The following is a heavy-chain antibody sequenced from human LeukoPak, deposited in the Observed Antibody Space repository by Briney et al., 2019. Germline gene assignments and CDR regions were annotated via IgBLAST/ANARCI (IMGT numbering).Heavy chain of an antibody. V-gene: IGHV4-34*01. J-gene: IGHJ3*02. CDR1: GGSLSGHY. D-gene: IGHD3-22*01. CDR2: INHSGST. CDR3: ARGARSAYYYDSSEAFDI. Sequence: SETLSLTCAVYGGSLSGHYWSWIRQPPGKGLEWIGEINHSGSTNYNPSLKSRVTISVDTSKNQFSLKLSSVTAADTAVYYCARGARSAYYYDSSEAFDIWGQGTMVTVSS.